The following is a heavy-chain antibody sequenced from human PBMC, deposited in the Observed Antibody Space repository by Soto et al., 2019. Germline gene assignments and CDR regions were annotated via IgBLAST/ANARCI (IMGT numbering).Heavy chain of an antibody. J-gene: IGHJ4*02. Sequence: GGSLLLACAASVFTFSTYRMTWVRQAPGRGLDRVSSISSSSSYIYYADSVKGRFTISRDNAKNSLYLQMNSLRAEDTAVYYCARAPIWKPPYCGGDRYHLDYWGQGTLVTVSS. CDR2: ISSSSSYI. CDR3: ARAPIWKPPYCGGDRYHLDY. V-gene: IGHV3-21*01. D-gene: IGHD2-21*02. CDR1: VFTFSTYR.